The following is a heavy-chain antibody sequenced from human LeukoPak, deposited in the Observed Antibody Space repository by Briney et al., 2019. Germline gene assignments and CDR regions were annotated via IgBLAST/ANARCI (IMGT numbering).Heavy chain of an antibody. CDR3: ARGRVVVPAAIPHDY. CDR2: INPSGGST. D-gene: IGHD2-2*01. J-gene: IGHJ4*02. CDR1: GYTFTSYY. V-gene: IGHV1-46*01. Sequence: ASVKVSCKASGYTFTSYYMHWVRQAPGQGLEWMGIINPSGGSTSYAQKFQGRVTMTRDTSTSTVYMELSSLRSEDTAVYYCARGRVVVPAAIPHDYWGQGTLVTVSS.